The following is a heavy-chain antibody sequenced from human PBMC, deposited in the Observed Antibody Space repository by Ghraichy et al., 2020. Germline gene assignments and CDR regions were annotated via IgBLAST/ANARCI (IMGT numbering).Heavy chain of an antibody. CDR1: GYTLTELS. CDR3: ATGPYDSSGYYLNY. J-gene: IGHJ4*02. V-gene: IGHV1-24*01. CDR2: FDPEDGET. D-gene: IGHD3-22*01. Sequence: ASVKVSCKVSGYTLTELSMHWVRQAPGKGLEWMGGFDPEDGETIYAQKFQGRVTMTEDTSTDTAYMELSSLRSEDTAVYYCATGPYDSSGYYLNYWGQGTLVTVSS.